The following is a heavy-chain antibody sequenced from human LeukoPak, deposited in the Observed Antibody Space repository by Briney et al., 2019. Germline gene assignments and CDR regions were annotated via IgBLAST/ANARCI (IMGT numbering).Heavy chain of an antibody. Sequence: GGSLRLSRAASLLTIINNLMGAVRQAPGKGLEWVSLIYSGGSTYSADSVKGRFTISRDNSKNTLHLQMNSLRVEDTAVYYCAQDTDYYGSGRHGYFDHWGQGTLVTVSS. J-gene: IGHJ1*01. D-gene: IGHD3-10*01. CDR2: IYSGGST. CDR3: AQDTDYYGSGRHGYFDH. V-gene: IGHV3-66*01. CDR1: LLTIINNL.